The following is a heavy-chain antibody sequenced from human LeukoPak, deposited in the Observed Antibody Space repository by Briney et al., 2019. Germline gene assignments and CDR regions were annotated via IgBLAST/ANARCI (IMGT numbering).Heavy chain of an antibody. CDR1: RFTFSSYS. D-gene: IGHD3-10*01. Sequence: PGGSLRLSWAASRFTFSSYSMNWVRQAPGKGLEWVSSISSSSSYIYYADSVKGRFTISRDNAKNSLYLQMNSLRAEDTAVYYCARGPSIVRGVIIPYFDYWGQGTLVTVSS. CDR3: ARGPSIVRGVIIPYFDY. J-gene: IGHJ4*02. V-gene: IGHV3-21*01. CDR2: ISSSSSYI.